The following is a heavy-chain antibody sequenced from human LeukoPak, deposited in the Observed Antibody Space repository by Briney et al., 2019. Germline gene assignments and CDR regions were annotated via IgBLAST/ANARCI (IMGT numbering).Heavy chain of an antibody. CDR1: GFTVSSNY. V-gene: IGHV3-66*02. Sequence: PGGSLRLSCAASGFTVSSNYMSWVRQAPGKGLEWVSVTYSGGSPYYADSVKGRFTFSRDNSKNTLYLQMNSLRAEDTAVYYCARPQLGISDAFDIWGQGAMVTVSS. CDR3: ARPQLGISDAFDI. D-gene: IGHD7-27*01. CDR2: TYSGGSP. J-gene: IGHJ3*02.